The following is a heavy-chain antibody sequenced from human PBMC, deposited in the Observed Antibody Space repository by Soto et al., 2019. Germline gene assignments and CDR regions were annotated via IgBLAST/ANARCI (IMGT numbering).Heavy chain of an antibody. CDR1: GYTFTSYG. V-gene: IGHV1-18*01. CDR3: ARALPPFVP. Sequence: QVQLVQSGAEVKKPGASVKVSCKASGYTFTSYGISWVRQAPGQGLEWMGWISAHNGNTNYAQKLQGRVTMTPETSTRTAYMELRTLKSDYTAVYYCARALPPFVPCGQGPLVTVSS. D-gene: IGHD2-2*01. CDR2: ISAHNGNT. J-gene: IGHJ5*02.